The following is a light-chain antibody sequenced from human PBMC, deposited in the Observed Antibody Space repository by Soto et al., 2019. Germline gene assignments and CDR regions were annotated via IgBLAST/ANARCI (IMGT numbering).Light chain of an antibody. J-gene: IGKJ1*01. CDR1: ESVSSN. CDR2: DAS. V-gene: IGKV3-15*01. Sequence: EIVITQSPVTLSLSPGERATLSCRASESVSSNLAWYQQKPGQAPRLLIYDASTRATGIPARFSGSGSGTEFTLTISSLQSEDFAVYYCQQYNNWPPGRTFGRGTKVEL. CDR3: QQYNNWPPGRT.